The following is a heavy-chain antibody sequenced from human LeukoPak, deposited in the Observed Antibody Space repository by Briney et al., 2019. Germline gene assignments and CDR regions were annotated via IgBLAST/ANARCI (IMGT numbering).Heavy chain of an antibody. J-gene: IGHJ3*02. CDR1: GGSISSYY. V-gene: IGHV4-4*07. CDR3: ARDSREENAFNI. D-gene: IGHD1-26*01. Sequence: PSETLSLTCTVSGGSISSYYWSRIRQPAGKGLEWIGRIYTSGSTIYNPTLKSRVTMSLDTSKNQFFLNLNSVTAADTAVYYCARDSREENAFNIWGQGTMVTVSS. CDR2: IYTSGST.